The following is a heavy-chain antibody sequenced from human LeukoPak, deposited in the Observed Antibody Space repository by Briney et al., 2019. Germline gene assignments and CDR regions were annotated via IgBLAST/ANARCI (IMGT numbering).Heavy chain of an antibody. Sequence: SETLSLTCAVYGGSFSGYYWSWIRQPPGKGREWIGEINHSGSTNYNPSLKSRVTISVDTSKNQFSLKLSSVTAADTAVYYCARGRGILRLTFDYWGQGTLVTVSS. J-gene: IGHJ4*02. D-gene: IGHD4-17*01. CDR3: ARGRGILRLTFDY. CDR2: INHSGST. CDR1: GGSFSGYY. V-gene: IGHV4-34*01.